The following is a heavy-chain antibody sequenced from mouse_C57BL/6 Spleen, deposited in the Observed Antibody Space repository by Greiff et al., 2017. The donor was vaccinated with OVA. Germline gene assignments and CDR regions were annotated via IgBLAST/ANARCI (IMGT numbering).Heavy chain of an antibody. Sequence: QVQLQQSGAELVKPGASVKISCKASGYAFSSYWMNWVKQRPGKGLEWIGQIYPGDGDTNYNGKFKGKATLTADKSSSTAYMQLSSLTYEDSAVYFCARCGYDGDYYAMDYWGQGTSVTVSS. CDR3: ARCGYDGDYYAMDY. CDR1: GYAFSSYW. J-gene: IGHJ4*01. CDR2: IYPGDGDT. D-gene: IGHD2-2*01. V-gene: IGHV1-80*01.